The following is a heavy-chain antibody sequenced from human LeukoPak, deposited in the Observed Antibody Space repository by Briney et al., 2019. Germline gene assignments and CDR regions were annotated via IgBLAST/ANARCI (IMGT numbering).Heavy chain of an antibody. CDR1: GFTFSSYW. J-gene: IGHJ6*03. CDR3: ARESPYCDSSGYYSDYYYYMDV. CDR2: IKQDGSEK. Sequence: GGSLRLSCAASGFTFSSYWMSWVRQAPGKGLEWVANIKQDGSEKYYVDSVKGRFTISRDNAKNSLYLQMNSLRAEDTAVYYCARESPYCDSSGYYSDYYYYMDVWGKGTTVTVSS. V-gene: IGHV3-7*01. D-gene: IGHD3-22*01.